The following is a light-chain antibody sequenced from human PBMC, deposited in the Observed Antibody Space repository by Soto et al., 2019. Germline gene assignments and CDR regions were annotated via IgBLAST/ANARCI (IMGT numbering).Light chain of an antibody. Sequence: EIVLTQSPATLSSSPGERATLSCRASQTVNSRLAWYQHKPGQAPRLLIYHTSNRATGIPARFSGSGSGTDFTLTISRLEPEDFAVYYCHQRSSWPRGTFGQGTKVDIK. CDR1: QTVNSR. J-gene: IGKJ1*01. V-gene: IGKV3-11*01. CDR2: HTS. CDR3: HQRSSWPRGT.